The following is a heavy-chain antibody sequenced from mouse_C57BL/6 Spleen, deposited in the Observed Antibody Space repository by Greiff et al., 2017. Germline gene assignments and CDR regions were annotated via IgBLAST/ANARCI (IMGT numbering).Heavy chain of an antibody. Sequence: VQLQQSGPELVKPGASVKISCKASGYAFSSSWMNWVKQRPGKGLEWIGRFYPGDGDTNYNGKFKGKATLTADKSSSTAYMQLSSLTSEDSAVYFCARGGILLRRDYFGYWGQGTTLTVSS. D-gene: IGHD1-1*01. CDR3: ARGGILLRRDYFGY. V-gene: IGHV1-82*01. CDR1: GYAFSSSW. CDR2: FYPGDGDT. J-gene: IGHJ2*01.